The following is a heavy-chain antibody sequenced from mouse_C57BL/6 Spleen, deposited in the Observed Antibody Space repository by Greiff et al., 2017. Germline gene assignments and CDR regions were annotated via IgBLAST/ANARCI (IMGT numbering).Heavy chain of an antibody. D-gene: IGHD3-3*01. Sequence: EVKVVESGGDLVKPGGSLKLSCAASGFTFSSYGMSWVRQTPDKRLEWVATISSGGSYTYYPDSVKGRFTISRDNAKNTLYLQMSSLKSEDTAMYYCARHNGWDFDYWGQGTTLTVSS. CDR1: GFTFSSYG. J-gene: IGHJ2*01. V-gene: IGHV5-6*01. CDR3: ARHNGWDFDY. CDR2: ISSGGSYT.